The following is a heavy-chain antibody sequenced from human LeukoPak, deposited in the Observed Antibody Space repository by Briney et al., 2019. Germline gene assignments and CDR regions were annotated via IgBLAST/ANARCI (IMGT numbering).Heavy chain of an antibody. V-gene: IGHV3-33*01. J-gene: IGHJ5*02. Sequence: GGSLRLSCAASGFTFSSYGMHWVRQAPGKGLEWVAVIWYDGSNKYYADSVKGRFAISRDNSKNTLYLQINSLRAEDTAVYYCARDTHYYGSGSYYTAWGQGTLVTVSS. D-gene: IGHD3-10*01. CDR1: GFTFSSYG. CDR2: IWYDGSNK. CDR3: ARDTHYYGSGSYYTA.